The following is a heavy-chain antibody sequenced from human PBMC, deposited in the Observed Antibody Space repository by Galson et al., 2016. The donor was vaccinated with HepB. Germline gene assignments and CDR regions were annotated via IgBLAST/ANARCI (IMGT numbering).Heavy chain of an antibody. V-gene: IGHV3-53*01. D-gene: IGHD3-10*01. CDR2: XYKGGSX. CDR3: TLGSDXXY. CDR1: GXXVSXXX. Sequence: SLXXXCAVSGXXVSXXXMSXXXQGXXKGLXXVSGXYKGGSXYYAVSEKGRFTISRDTSENTLQLHMNSLTVDXTAVYYCTLGSDXXYWGQGT. J-gene: IGHJ4*02.